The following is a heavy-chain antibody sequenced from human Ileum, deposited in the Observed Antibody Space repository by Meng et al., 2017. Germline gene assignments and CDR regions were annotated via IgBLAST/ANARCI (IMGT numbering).Heavy chain of an antibody. CDR2: IYYDGSS. V-gene: IGHV4-30-4*01. D-gene: IGHD5-18*01. CDR3: AREFYVDTAMVIDS. Sequence: QVQLQESGPGLVKPSQTLSLPCSVSNGSLTNVNNYWNWIRQAPGQALERIAYIYYDGSSYATPSLKSRVTMSIDTSTNQFSLRLDSVTAADTAVYYCAREFYVDTAMVIDSWGPGALVTVSS. CDR1: NGSLTNVNNY. J-gene: IGHJ4*02.